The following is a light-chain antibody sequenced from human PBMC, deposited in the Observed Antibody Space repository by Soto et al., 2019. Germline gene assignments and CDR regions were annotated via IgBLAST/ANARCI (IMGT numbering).Light chain of an antibody. V-gene: IGLV2-8*01. CDR1: SSDVGNYNY. Sequence: QSALTQPPSASGSPGQSVTISCTGTSSDVGNYNYVSWYQQHPGKVPKLMSYEVNKRPSGVPDRFSGSKSGNTASLTVSGLQAEDEADYYCTSDAGNNKVFGGGTKLTVL. J-gene: IGLJ3*02. CDR3: TSDAGNNKV. CDR2: EVN.